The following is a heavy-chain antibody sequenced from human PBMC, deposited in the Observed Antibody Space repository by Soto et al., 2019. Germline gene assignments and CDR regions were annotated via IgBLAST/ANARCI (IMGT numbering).Heavy chain of an antibody. Sequence: AASVKVSCKASGGTFSSYAISWVRQAPGQGLEWMGGIIPIFGTANYAQKFQGRVTITADESTSTAYMELSSLRSEDTAVYYCASGTNIFGVLIRASNYGMDVWGQGTTATVSS. V-gene: IGHV1-69*13. CDR1: GGTFSSYA. CDR3: ASGTNIFGVLIRASNYGMDV. D-gene: IGHD3-3*02. J-gene: IGHJ6*02. CDR2: IIPIFGTA.